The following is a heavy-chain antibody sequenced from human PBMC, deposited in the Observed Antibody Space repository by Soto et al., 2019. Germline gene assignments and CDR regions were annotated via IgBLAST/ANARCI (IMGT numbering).Heavy chain of an antibody. J-gene: IGHJ4*02. Sequence: LRLSCAASGFTFSSYGMHWVRQAPGKGLEWVAVISYDGSNKYYADSVKGRFTISRDNSKNTLYLQMNSLRAEDTAVYYCAKDLTTLQYYDFWSGFDYWGQGTLVTVSS. CDR3: AKDLTTLQYYDFWSGFDY. CDR1: GFTFSSYG. V-gene: IGHV3-30*18. D-gene: IGHD3-3*01. CDR2: ISYDGSNK.